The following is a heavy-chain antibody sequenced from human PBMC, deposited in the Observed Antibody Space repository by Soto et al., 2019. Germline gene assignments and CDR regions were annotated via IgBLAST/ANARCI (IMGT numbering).Heavy chain of an antibody. J-gene: IGHJ3*02. CDR2: INSDGSST. Sequence: GSLRLSCAASAFTFSSHCMHWVRQAPGKGLVWVSRINSDGSSTSYADSVKGRFTISRDNAKNTLYLQMNSLRAEDTAVYYCARDPLIAAAGTGAFDIWGQGTMVTVSS. CDR3: ARDPLIAAAGTGAFDI. D-gene: IGHD6-13*01. V-gene: IGHV3-74*01. CDR1: AFTFSSHC.